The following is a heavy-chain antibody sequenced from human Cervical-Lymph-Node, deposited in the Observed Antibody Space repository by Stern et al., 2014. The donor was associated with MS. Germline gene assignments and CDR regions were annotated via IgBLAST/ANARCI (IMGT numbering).Heavy chain of an antibody. Sequence: QVQLQESGPGLVKPSETLSLTCTVSGGSVSSISHFWGWIRQPQGKGLEWIGRMYYTGSTSYNPSLTSRVSFSVDTSKNQFSLKRGSLTAADTAVYYCTRRQNYDFETWGQGTLVTVSS. CDR3: TRRQNYDFET. J-gene: IGHJ4*02. CDR1: GGSVSSISHF. V-gene: IGHV4-39*01. CDR2: MYYTGST. D-gene: IGHD1-7*01.